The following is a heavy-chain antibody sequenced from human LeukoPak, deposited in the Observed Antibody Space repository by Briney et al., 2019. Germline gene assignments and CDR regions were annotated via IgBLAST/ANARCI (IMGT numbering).Heavy chain of an antibody. J-gene: IGHJ4*02. CDR2: INSDGSST. V-gene: IGHV3-74*01. Sequence: GGSLRLSCAASGFTFSSHAMHWVRQAPGKGLVWVSRINSDGSSTSYADSVKGRFTISRDNAKNTLYLQMNSLRAEDTAVYYCARAHGYSGYGVGCIDYWGQGTLVTVSS. D-gene: IGHD5-12*01. CDR3: ARAHGYSGYGVGCIDY. CDR1: GFTFSSHA.